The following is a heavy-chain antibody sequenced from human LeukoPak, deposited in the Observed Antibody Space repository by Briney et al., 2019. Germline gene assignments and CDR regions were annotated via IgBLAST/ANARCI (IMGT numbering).Heavy chain of an antibody. D-gene: IGHD6-19*01. CDR2: IIPILGIA. CDR3: TCFLSSDWYLDY. CDR1: GGTFSSYA. J-gene: IGHJ4*02. Sequence: SVKVSCKASGGTFSSYAISWVRQAPGQGLEWMGRIIPILGIANYAQKFQGRVTITADKSTSTAYMKLSSLRSEDTAVYYCTCFLSSDWYLDYWGQGSLVTVSS. V-gene: IGHV1-69*04.